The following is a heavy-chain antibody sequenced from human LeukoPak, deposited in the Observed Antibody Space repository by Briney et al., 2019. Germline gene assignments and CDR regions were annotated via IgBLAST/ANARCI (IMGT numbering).Heavy chain of an antibody. CDR3: AKSGISYDSSGYYEDYYYYMDV. CDR2: IKQDGSEK. V-gene: IGHV3-7*03. Sequence: PGGSLRLSCAASGFTFSIYSMTWVRQAPGKGLEWVANIKQDGSEKYYVDSVKGRFTISRDNSKNTLYLQMNSLRAEDTAVYYCAKSGISYDSSGYYEDYYYYMDVWGKGTTVTISS. D-gene: IGHD3-22*01. J-gene: IGHJ6*03. CDR1: GFTFSIYS.